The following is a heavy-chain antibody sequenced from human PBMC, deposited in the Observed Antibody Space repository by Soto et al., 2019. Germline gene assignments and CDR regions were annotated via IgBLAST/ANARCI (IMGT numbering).Heavy chain of an antibody. CDR1: GGTFSSYA. V-gene: IGHV1-69*01. Sequence: QVQLVQSGAEVKKPGSSVKVSCKASGGTFSSYAISWVRQAPGQGLEWMGGIIPIFGTANYAQKFQGRVTITADESTSTAYMELSSLRSEDTAVYYCARARPALGYCSGGSCFDAFDIWGQGTMVIVSS. CDR3: ARARPALGYCSGGSCFDAFDI. J-gene: IGHJ3*02. D-gene: IGHD2-15*01. CDR2: IIPIFGTA.